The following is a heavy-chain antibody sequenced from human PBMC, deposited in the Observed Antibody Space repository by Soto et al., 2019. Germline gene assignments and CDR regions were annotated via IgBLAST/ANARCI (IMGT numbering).Heavy chain of an antibody. V-gene: IGHV4-4*07. CDR3: ARDVGGSVVPHWFDP. CDR2: VDASGNT. Sequence: QVQLQESGPGLVKASETLSLSCTVSGHSISADYWSWIRQPAGKRLEWIGRVDASGNTNYNPSLERRVTMSVDTSKNQFFLKVRSVTAADTAMYFCARDVGGSVVPHWFDPWGQGALVTVSS. D-gene: IGHD3-22*01. CDR1: GHSISADY. J-gene: IGHJ5*02.